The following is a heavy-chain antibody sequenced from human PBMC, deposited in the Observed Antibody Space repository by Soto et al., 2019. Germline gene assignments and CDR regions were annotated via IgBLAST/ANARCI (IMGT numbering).Heavy chain of an antibody. CDR1: GFSLSTSGVG. CDR3: AHINLRIAARDFDY. D-gene: IGHD6-6*01. V-gene: IGHV2-5*02. Sequence: GSGPKLGNPTQTLTLTCTFSGFSLSTSGVGVGWIRQPPGKALEWLALIYWDDDKRYSPSLKSRLTITKDTSKNQVVLTMTNMDPVDTATYYCAHINLRIAARDFDYWGQGTLVTVSS. CDR2: IYWDDDK. J-gene: IGHJ4*02.